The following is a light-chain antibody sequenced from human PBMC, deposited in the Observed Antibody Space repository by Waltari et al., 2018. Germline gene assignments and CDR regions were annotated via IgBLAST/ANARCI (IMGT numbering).Light chain of an antibody. V-gene: IGLV1-47*01. J-gene: IGLJ3*02. CDR3: AAWDDSLSGRV. CDR2: RNN. Sequence: QSVLTQPPSASGTPGQRVTIYCSGSSSNIGRNYVYWYQQLPRTAPKLLIYRNNQRPSGVPDRFSGAKSGTSASLAISGLRSEDEADYYCAAWDDSLSGRVFGGGTKLTVL. CDR1: SSNIGRNY.